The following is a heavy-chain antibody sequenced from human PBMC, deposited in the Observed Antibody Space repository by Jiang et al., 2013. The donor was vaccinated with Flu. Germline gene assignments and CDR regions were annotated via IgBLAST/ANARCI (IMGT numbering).Heavy chain of an antibody. CDR1: GGSISSGDYY. CDR3: ARDQGGGYDFDY. CDR2: IYYSGST. V-gene: IGHV4-30-4*08. D-gene: IGHD5-12*01. Sequence: GLVKPSQTLSLTCTVSGGSISSGDYYWSWIRQPPGKGLEWIGYIYYSGSTYYNPSLKSRVTISVDTSKNQFSLKLSSVTAADTAVYYCARDQGGGYDFDYWGQGTLVTVSS. J-gene: IGHJ4*02.